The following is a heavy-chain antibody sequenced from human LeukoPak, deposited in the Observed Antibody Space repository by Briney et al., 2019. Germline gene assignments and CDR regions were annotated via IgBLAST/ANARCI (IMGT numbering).Heavy chain of an antibody. CDR2: ISGSGGST. V-gene: IGHV3-23*01. CDR3: AKARLLWFGEPRNYFDY. CDR1: GFTFSSHA. Sequence: GGSLRLSCAASGFTFSSHAMSWVRQAPGKGLEWVSAISGSGGSTYYADSVKGRFTISRDNSKNTQYLQMNSLRAEDTAVYYCAKARLLWFGEPRNYFDYWGQGTLVTVSS. D-gene: IGHD3-10*01. J-gene: IGHJ4*02.